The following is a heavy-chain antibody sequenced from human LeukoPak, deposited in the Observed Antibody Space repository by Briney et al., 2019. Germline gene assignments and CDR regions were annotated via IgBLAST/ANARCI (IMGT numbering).Heavy chain of an antibody. J-gene: IGHJ4*02. V-gene: IGHV3-23*01. CDR3: AKGNYGDYTCFDY. CDR2: ISGSGGST. Sequence: GGSLRLSCAASGFTFSSYAMSWVRQAPGKGLEWVSAISGSGGSTYYADSVKGRFTISRDNSKTPLYLQMNSLRAEDTAVYYCAKGNYGDYTCFDYWGQGTLVTVSS. CDR1: GFTFSSYA. D-gene: IGHD4-17*01.